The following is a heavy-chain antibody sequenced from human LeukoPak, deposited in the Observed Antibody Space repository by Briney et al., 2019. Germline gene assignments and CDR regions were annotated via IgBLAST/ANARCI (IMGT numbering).Heavy chain of an antibody. D-gene: IGHD2-2*01. V-gene: IGHV1-2*02. J-gene: IGHJ4*02. CDR2: INPNSGGT. Sequence: ASVKVSCKASGYTFTGYYMHWVRQAPGQGLQWMGWINPNSGGTNYAQKFQGRVTMTRDTSISTAYMELSRLRSDDTAVYYCARERYCSSTSCYASFDYWGQGTLVTVSS. CDR3: ARERYCSSTSCYASFDY. CDR1: GYTFTGYY.